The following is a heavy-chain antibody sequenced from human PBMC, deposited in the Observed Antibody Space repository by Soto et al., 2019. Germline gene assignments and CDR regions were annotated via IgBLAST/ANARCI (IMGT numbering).Heavy chain of an antibody. CDR3: SADRPDIGVGWWV. CDR1: GSGFISSG. V-gene: IGHV1-58*01. D-gene: IGHD2-15*01. CDR2: IVVASGQT. Sequence: SVKVSCQASGSGFISSGVQWVRQAHGQRLEWIGWIVVASGQTNYAQNFRGRVAITRDTSTATAYIEMTGLTSEDTAVYFCSADRPDIGVGWWVWGQGTTVTVSS. J-gene: IGHJ6*02.